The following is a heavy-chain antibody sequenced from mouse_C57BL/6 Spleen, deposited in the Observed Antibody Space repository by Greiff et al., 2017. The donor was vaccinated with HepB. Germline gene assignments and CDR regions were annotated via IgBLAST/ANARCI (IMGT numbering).Heavy chain of an antibody. Sequence: VQLQQSGAELVRPGASVKLSCTASGFNIKDDYMHWVKQRPEQGLEWIGWIDPENGDTEYASKFQGKATITADTSSNTAYLQLSSLTSEDTAVYYCTPPYSGYWGHGTSVTVSS. CDR3: TPPYSGY. J-gene: IGHJ4*01. D-gene: IGHD2-10*01. V-gene: IGHV14-4*01. CDR2: IDPENGDT. CDR1: GFNIKDDY.